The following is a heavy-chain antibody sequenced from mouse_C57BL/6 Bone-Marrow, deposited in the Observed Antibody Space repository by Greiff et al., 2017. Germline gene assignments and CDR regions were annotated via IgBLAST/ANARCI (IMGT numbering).Heavy chain of an antibody. V-gene: IGHV1-55*01. Sequence: QVQLQQPGAELVKPGASVKMSCKASGYTFTSYWITWVKQRPGQGLEWIGDIYPGSGSTNYHEKFKSKATLTVDTSSSTAYMQLSSLTSEDSAVYYCARGGNYDYYAMDYWGQGTSVTVSS. CDR3: ARGGNYDYYAMDY. J-gene: IGHJ4*01. D-gene: IGHD2-1*01. CDR1: GYTFTSYW. CDR2: IYPGSGST.